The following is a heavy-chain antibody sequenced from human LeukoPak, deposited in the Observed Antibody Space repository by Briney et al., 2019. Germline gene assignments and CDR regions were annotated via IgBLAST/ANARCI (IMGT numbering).Heavy chain of an antibody. Sequence: GGSLRLSCAASGFTVSSTYMSWVRQAPGKGLEWVSVMYSGGATHYAGSVKGRFTISRDNSKNTLYLQMNSLRADDTAVYYCAREMRFGQNAPGGQGTLVIVSS. CDR3: AREMRFGQNAP. V-gene: IGHV3-53*01. CDR2: MYSGGAT. CDR1: GFTVSSTY. J-gene: IGHJ4*02. D-gene: IGHD3-10*01.